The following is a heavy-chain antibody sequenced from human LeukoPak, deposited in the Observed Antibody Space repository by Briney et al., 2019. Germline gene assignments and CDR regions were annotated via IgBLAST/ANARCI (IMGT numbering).Heavy chain of an antibody. Sequence: GESLKISCKGSGYSFTSYWIGWVRQTPGKGLEWMGIIYPGDSDTGYSPSFQGQVTISADKSISTAYLQWSSLKASDTAMYYCARHLMVRGVITYFDYWGQGTLVTVSS. D-gene: IGHD3-10*01. CDR1: GYSFTSYW. CDR2: IYPGDSDT. J-gene: IGHJ4*02. CDR3: ARHLMVRGVITYFDY. V-gene: IGHV5-51*01.